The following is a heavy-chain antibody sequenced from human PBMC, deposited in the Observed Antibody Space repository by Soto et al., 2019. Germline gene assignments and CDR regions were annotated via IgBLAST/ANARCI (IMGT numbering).Heavy chain of an antibody. CDR3: ARGLLEEYYYYGMDV. CDR1: GYSFTSYW. CDR2: IYPGDSDT. Sequence: LGESLKISCKGSGYSFTSYWIGWVRQMPGKGLEWMGIIYPGDSDTRYSPSFQGQVTISADKSISTAYLQWSSLKASDTAMYYCARGLLEEYYYYGMDVWGQGTTVTVSS. D-gene: IGHD2-15*01. J-gene: IGHJ6*02. V-gene: IGHV5-51*01.